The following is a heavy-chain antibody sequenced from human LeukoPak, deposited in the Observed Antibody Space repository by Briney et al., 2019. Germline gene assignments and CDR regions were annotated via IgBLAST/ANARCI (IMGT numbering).Heavy chain of an antibody. J-gene: IGHJ4*02. CDR1: GFTFSSYE. CDR2: ISSSGSTI. V-gene: IGHV3-48*03. D-gene: IGHD6-13*01. CDR3: REESRYRSRWGYFDY. Sequence: GGSLRLSCAASGFTFSSYEMNWVRQAPGKGLEWVSYISSSGSTIYYADSVKGRFTVSRDNAKNSLYLQMNSLRAEDTAGYYCREESRYRSRWGYFDYWGQGTLVTVSS.